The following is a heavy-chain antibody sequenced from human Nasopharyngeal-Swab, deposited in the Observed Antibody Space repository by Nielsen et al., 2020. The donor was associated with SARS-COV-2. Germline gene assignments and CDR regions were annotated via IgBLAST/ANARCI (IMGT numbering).Heavy chain of an antibody. D-gene: IGHD2-15*01. J-gene: IGHJ5*02. Sequence: SETLSLTCTVSGGSISSSSYYWGWLRQPPGKGLEWIGSIHYTGSTYYNSSLKSRVTMSVDTSKNQFSLKLSSVTAADTAVYYCARDNAYCSAARCENWFDPRGQGTLVTVSS. V-gene: IGHV4-39*07. CDR3: ARDNAYCSAARCENWFDP. CDR1: GGSISSSSYY. CDR2: IHYTGST.